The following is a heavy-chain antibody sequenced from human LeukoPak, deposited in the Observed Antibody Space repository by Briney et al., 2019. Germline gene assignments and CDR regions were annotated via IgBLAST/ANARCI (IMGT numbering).Heavy chain of an antibody. J-gene: IGHJ6*02. V-gene: IGHV1-18*01. CDR1: GYTFTSYG. D-gene: IGHD3-9*01. CDR3: ARDRRYFDWLLMDV. CDR2: ISAYNGNT. Sequence: ASVKVSCKASGYTFTSYGISWVRQAPGQGLEWMGWISAYNGNTNYAQKLQGRVTMTTDTSTSTAYMELRSLRSDDTAVYYCARDRRYFDWLLMDVWGQGTTVTVSS.